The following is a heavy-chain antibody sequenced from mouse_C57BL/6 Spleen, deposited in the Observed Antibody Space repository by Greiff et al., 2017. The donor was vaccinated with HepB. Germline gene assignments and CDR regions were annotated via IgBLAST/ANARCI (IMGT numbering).Heavy chain of an antibody. CDR2: INPSNGGT. D-gene: IGHD3-2*02. Sequence: VKLQQPGTELVKPGASVKLSCKASGYTFTSYWMHWVKQRPGQGLEWIGNINPSNGGTNYNEKFKSKATLTVDTSSSTAYMQLSSLTSEDSAVYYCAREAQATSAWFAYWGQGTLVTVSA. CDR3: AREAQATSAWFAY. CDR1: GYTFTSYW. V-gene: IGHV1-53*01. J-gene: IGHJ3*01.